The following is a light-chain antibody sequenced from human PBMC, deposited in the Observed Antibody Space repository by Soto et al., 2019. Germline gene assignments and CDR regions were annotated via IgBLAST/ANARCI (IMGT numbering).Light chain of an antibody. Sequence: TQMPKSPSTLPAPVRARVNLTCRGKQTSSSLVSWYQQKPRKAPDLLIYDASRLAGGVPSRCSGSESRTEFTLTIGSLQPDDFATYFCQQYYNYSTFGQGTKVDIK. J-gene: IGKJ1*01. CDR2: DAS. CDR3: QQYYNYST. V-gene: IGKV1-5*01. CDR1: QTSSSL.